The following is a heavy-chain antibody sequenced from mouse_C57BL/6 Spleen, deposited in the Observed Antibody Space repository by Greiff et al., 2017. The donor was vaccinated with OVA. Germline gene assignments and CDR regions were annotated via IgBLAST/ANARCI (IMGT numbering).Heavy chain of an antibody. D-gene: IGHD1-1*01. CDR3: ARCKSYYYGSSYGWDAMDY. CDR1: GYTFTDYN. CDR2: INPNNGGT. Sequence: EVQLQQSGPELVKPGASVKIPCKASGYTFTDYNMDWVKQSHGKSLEWIGDINPNNGGTIYNQKFKGKATLTVDKSSSTAYMELRSLTSEDTAVYYCARCKSYYYGSSYGWDAMDYWGQGTSVTVSS. V-gene: IGHV1-18*01. J-gene: IGHJ4*01.